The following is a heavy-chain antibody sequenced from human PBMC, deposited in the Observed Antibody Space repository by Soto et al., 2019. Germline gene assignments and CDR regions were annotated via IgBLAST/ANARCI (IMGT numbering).Heavy chain of an antibody. D-gene: IGHD5-18*01. CDR1: GGSIINGGYY. Sequence: QVQVQESGPGLVKPSQTLSLTCTVSGGSIINGGYYWSWIRQHPGKGVEWIGYIYYTGTTYYNPSLRSRVTISVDTSKNQFSLKLTSVTAADTAVYFCARDSSGAYSSDVWGQGTTVTVSS. J-gene: IGHJ6*02. V-gene: IGHV4-31*03. CDR2: IYYTGTT. CDR3: ARDSSGAYSSDV.